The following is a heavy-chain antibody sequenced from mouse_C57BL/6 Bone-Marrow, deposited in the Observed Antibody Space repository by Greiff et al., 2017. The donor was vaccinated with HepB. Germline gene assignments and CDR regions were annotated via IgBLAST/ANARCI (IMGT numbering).Heavy chain of an antibody. D-gene: IGHD2-3*01. J-gene: IGHJ4*01. CDR3: AREEGWLLRYYYAMDY. V-gene: IGHV1-72*01. CDR1: GYTFTSYW. CDR2: IDPNSGGT. Sequence: QVHVKQPGAELVKPGASVKLSCKASGYTFTSYWMHWVKQRPGRGLEWIGRIDPNSGGTKYNEKFKSKATLTVDKPSSTAYMQLSSLTSEDSAVYYCAREEGWLLRYYYAMDYWGQGTSVTVSS.